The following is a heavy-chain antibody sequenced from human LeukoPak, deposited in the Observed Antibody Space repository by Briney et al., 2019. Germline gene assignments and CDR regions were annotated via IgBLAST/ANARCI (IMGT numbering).Heavy chain of an antibody. CDR2: IYYSGST. D-gene: IGHD2-2*01. J-gene: IGHJ6*02. CDR3: ARSGYCSSTSCYGAPYYYYGMDV. V-gene: IGHV4-59*08. Sequence: SETLSLTCTVSGGSISSYYWSWIRQPPGKGLEWIGYIYYSGSTNYNPSLKSRVTISVDTSKNRFSLKLSSVTAADTAVYYCARSGYCSSTSCYGAPYYYYGMDVWGQGTTVTVSS. CDR1: GGSISSYY.